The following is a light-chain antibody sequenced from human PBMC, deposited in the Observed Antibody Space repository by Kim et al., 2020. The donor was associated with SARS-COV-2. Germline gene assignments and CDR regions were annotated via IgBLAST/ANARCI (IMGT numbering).Light chain of an antibody. V-gene: IGKV3-15*01. Sequence: EIVMTQSPATLSVSPGERATLSCRASQSISTSLAWYQQKPGQAPRLLIYRASTRATGIPARFSGSGSGTEFTLTISSLQSEDFALYYCQQYINWPPKYTFGRGTKLEIK. J-gene: IGKJ2*01. CDR2: RAS. CDR3: QQYINWPPKYT. CDR1: QSISTS.